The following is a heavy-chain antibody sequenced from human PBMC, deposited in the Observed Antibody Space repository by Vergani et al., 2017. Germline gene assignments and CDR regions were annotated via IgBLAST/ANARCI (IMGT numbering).Heavy chain of an antibody. V-gene: IGHV3-15*01. J-gene: IGHJ6*02. CDR2: IKSKTDGGTT. CDR1: GFPFRNAR. Sequence: EVQLVESGGGLVKPGGSLKLPFAASGFPFRNARMSWVRQAPGKGLEGVGRIKSKTDGGTTDYAAPVKGRFTSARDDSKNTLYLKMNRRKTEDTAVYYCSTLGMDVWGQGTTVTVSS. CDR3: STLGMDV.